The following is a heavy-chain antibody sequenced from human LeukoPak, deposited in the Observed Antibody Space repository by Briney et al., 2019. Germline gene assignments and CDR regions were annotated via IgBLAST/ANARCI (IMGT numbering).Heavy chain of an antibody. V-gene: IGHV1-69*04. CDR1: GGTFSSYA. Sequence: SVKVSCKASGGTFSSYAISWVRQAPGQGLEWMGRIIPILGIANYAQKFQGRVTITADKSTSTAYMELSSLRSEDTAVYYCARSEYYDSSGCLHLDYWGQGTLVTVSS. D-gene: IGHD3-22*01. CDR3: ARSEYYDSSGCLHLDY. CDR2: IIPILGIA. J-gene: IGHJ4*02.